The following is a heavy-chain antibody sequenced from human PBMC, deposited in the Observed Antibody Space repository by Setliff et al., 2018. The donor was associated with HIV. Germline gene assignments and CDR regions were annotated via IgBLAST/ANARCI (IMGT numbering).Heavy chain of an antibody. D-gene: IGHD6-13*01. CDR2: ISGSGATT. Sequence: GGSLRLSCAGSEFTFNIYAMSWVRQAPGKGLEWVSGISGSGATTNYADSVKGRFTISRDNSKNTLYLQMSTLRAEDTAVYYCAKTTPSSIRSPYYYYMDVWGKGTTVTVSS. V-gene: IGHV3-23*01. CDR1: EFTFNIYA. J-gene: IGHJ6*03. CDR3: AKTTPSSIRSPYYYYMDV.